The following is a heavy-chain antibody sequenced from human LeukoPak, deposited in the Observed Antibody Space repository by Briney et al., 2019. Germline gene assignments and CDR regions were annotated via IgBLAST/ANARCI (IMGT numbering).Heavy chain of an antibody. J-gene: IGHJ4*02. CDR1: GFTFSSYS. CDR2: ISYDGSNK. Sequence: GGSLRLSCAASGFTFSSYSMNWVRQAPGKGLEWVAVISYDGSNKYYADSVKGRFTISRDNSKNTLYLQMNSLRAEDTAVYYCARGVVVTAHFDYWGQGTLVTVSS. CDR3: ARGVVVTAHFDY. D-gene: IGHD2-21*02. V-gene: IGHV3-30*03.